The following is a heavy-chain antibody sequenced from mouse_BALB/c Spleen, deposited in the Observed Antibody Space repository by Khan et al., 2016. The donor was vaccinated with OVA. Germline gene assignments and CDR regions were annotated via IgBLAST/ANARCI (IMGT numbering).Heavy chain of an antibody. CDR2: IDPYNGGT. D-gene: IGHD1-1*01. CDR1: GYSFTDYN. V-gene: IGHV1S135*01. Sequence: VQLKQSGPELVKPGASVKVSCKASGYSFTDYNIFWVKQSHGKSLEWIGYIDPYNGGTSYNQKFEGKATLTVDKSSSTAFMHLSSLTSEDSAVSYCARTDYYGSTYYFDYWGQGTTLTVSS. J-gene: IGHJ2*01. CDR3: ARTDYYGSTYYFDY.